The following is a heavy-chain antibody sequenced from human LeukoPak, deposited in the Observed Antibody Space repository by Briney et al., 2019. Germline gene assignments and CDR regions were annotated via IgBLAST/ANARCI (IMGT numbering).Heavy chain of an antibody. CDR2: INAYNDNT. V-gene: IGHV1-18*04. D-gene: IGHD6-6*01. Sequence: ASVKVSCKASGYTFTNYYIHWVRQAPGQGLEWMGWINAYNDNTIYARKLQGRVTMTTDTSTSTVYMELRSLRSDDTAVYYCAREGLRSIAARRGTRDYMDVWGKGTTVIVSS. CDR1: GYTFTNYY. J-gene: IGHJ6*03. CDR3: AREGLRSIAARRGTRDYMDV.